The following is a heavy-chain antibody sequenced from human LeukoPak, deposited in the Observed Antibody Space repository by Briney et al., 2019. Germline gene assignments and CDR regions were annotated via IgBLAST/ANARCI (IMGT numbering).Heavy chain of an antibody. CDR1: GFTFSSYS. V-gene: IGHV3-48*02. J-gene: IGHJ5*02. CDR2: ISGSGSVS. D-gene: IGHD5-24*01. Sequence: PGGSLRLSCAASGFTFSSYSTNWVRQAPGKGLEWISYISGSGSVSYYEDSVKGRFTISRDNAKNSLYLLMNSLRDEDTALYYGARDLGWLQFDLWGQGTLATVPS. CDR3: ARDLGWLQFDL.